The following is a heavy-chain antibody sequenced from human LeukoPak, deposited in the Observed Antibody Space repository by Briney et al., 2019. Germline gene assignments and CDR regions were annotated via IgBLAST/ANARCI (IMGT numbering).Heavy chain of an antibody. CDR3: TRDVLFAYCGGDCYSPSDY. CDR1: GGSISSSNYY. CDR2: IYYSGST. Sequence: SETLSLTCTVSGGSISSSNYYWGWIRQPPGKGLEWIASIYYSGSTYYNPSLKSRVAISVDMSKNQFSLRVSSVTAADTAVYYCTRDVLFAYCGGDCYSPSDYWGQGSLVTVSS. J-gene: IGHJ4*02. D-gene: IGHD2-21*02. V-gene: IGHV4-39*02.